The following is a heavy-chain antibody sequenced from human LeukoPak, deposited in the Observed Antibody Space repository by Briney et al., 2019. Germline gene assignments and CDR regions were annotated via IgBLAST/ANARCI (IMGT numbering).Heavy chain of an antibody. D-gene: IGHD6-19*01. J-gene: IGHJ5*02. CDR1: GFTLSSYN. V-gene: IGHV3-13*01. Sequence: GGSLRLSCAASGFTLSSYNMHWVRQATGKGLEWVSAIGTAGDTYYPGSVKGRFTISRENAKNSLYLQMNNLRAEDTAVYYCARGYSSGWYPWGQGTLVTVSS. CDR3: ARGYSSGWYP. CDR2: IGTAGDT.